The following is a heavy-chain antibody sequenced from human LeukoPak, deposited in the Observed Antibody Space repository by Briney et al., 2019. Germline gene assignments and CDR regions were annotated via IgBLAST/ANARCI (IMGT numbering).Heavy chain of an antibody. CDR3: ARDFVAVAGNRRDY. J-gene: IGHJ4*02. D-gene: IGHD6-19*01. Sequence: GGSLRLSCAASGFTFSSYSMNWVRQAPGKGLEWVSSISSSSSYIYYADSVKGRFTISRDNAKNSLYLQMNSLRAEDTAVYYCARDFVAVAGNRRDYWGQGTLVTVSS. V-gene: IGHV3-21*01. CDR1: GFTFSSYS. CDR2: ISSSSSYI.